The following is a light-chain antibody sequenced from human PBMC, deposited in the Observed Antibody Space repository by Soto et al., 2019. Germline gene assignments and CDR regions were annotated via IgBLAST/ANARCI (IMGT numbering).Light chain of an antibody. CDR2: GAS. Sequence: EIVLTQSPGTLSLSPGERATLSCRASQSVSSSYLAWYQQKPGQAPRLPIYGASSRATGIPDRFSGSGSGTDFTLTIGRLEPEDFAVYYCQQYGNSPLTFGGGTKVDIK. CDR1: QSVSSSY. J-gene: IGKJ4*01. CDR3: QQYGNSPLT. V-gene: IGKV3-20*01.